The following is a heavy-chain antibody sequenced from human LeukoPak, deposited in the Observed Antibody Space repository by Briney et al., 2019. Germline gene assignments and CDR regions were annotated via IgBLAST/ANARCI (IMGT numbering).Heavy chain of an antibody. CDR2: ISASGVMT. V-gene: IGHV3-23*01. CDR3: AKDRSIGTYYTFDH. J-gene: IGHJ4*02. D-gene: IGHD1-26*01. CDR1: GFTVSDYA. Sequence: GGTLRLSCAASGFTVSDYAMTWVRQAPGKGLEWVSSISASGVMTYYADSVKGRFTVSRDNSKNSLYLQMKSLTAADTAVYYCAKDRSIGTYYTFDHWGQGTLVSVSS.